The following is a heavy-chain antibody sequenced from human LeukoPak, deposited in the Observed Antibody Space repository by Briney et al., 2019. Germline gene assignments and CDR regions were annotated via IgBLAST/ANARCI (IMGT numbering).Heavy chain of an antibody. CDR2: ISYDGSNK. Sequence: GGSLRLSCAASGFTFSSYGMHWVRQAPGKGLEWVAVISYDGSNKYYADSVKGRFTISRDNSKNTLYLQMSSLRAEDTAVYYCAKDRSGRHYYYGMGVWGQGTTVTVSS. D-gene: IGHD3-16*02. J-gene: IGHJ6*02. CDR1: GFTFSSYG. CDR3: AKDRSGRHYYYGMGV. V-gene: IGHV3-30*18.